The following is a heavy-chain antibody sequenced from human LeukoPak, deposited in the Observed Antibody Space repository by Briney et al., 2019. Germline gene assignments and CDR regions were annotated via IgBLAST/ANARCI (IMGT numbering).Heavy chain of an antibody. Sequence: GGSLRLSCAASGFTFSSYGMYWVRQAPGKGLEWVAFIRYDGSNKYYADSVKGRFTISRDNARNSLFLQMNSLRAEDTAVYYCARGKVAVAATDDAFEIWGQGTIVTVSS. V-gene: IGHV3-30*02. J-gene: IGHJ3*02. CDR2: IRYDGSNK. CDR3: ARGKVAVAATDDAFEI. CDR1: GFTFSSYG. D-gene: IGHD6-19*01.